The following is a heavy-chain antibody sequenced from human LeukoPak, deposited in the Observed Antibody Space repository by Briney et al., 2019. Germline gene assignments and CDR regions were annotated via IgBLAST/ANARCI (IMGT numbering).Heavy chain of an antibody. V-gene: IGHV3-49*03. CDR2: IRSKAYGGTT. J-gene: IGHJ4*02. D-gene: IGHD3-22*01. CDR3: TRGSHYYDSSGYFDY. Sequence: PGGSLRLSCTASGFTFGDYAMNWFRQAPGKGLEWVGFIRSKAYGGTTEYAASVKGRFTISRDDSKSIAYLQMNSLKTEDTAVYYCTRGSHYYDSSGYFDYWGQGTLVTVSS. CDR1: GFTFGDYA.